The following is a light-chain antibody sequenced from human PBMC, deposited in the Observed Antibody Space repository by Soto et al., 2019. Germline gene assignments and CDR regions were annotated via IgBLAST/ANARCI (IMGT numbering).Light chain of an antibody. CDR2: SNN. V-gene: IGLV1-44*01. CDR1: SSNIGSNT. Sequence: QSVLTQPPSASGTPGQRVTISVSGSSSNIGSNTVNWYQQLPGTAPKLLIYSNNQRPSGVPDRFSGSKSGTSASLAISGLQSEDEADYYCAAWDDSLNDVVFGGGTQLTVL. J-gene: IGLJ2*01. CDR3: AAWDDSLNDVV.